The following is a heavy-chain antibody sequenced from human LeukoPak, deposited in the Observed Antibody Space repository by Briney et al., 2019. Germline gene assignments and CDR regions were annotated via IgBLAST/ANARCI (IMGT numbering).Heavy chain of an antibody. Sequence: PGGSLRLSCAASGFTFYMYAMSWVRQAPGKGLEWVASMCGTAGCTFYPDSVKGRFTISRDNSNNLLYLQMNSLRAEDTSIYQCAKDRPNYYENNGHYHRRDGDSWGQGTLVTVSS. CDR2: MCGTAGCT. V-gene: IGHV3-23*01. J-gene: IGHJ5*01. CDR3: AKDRPNYYENNGHYHRRDGDS. D-gene: IGHD3-16*01. CDR1: GFTFYMYA.